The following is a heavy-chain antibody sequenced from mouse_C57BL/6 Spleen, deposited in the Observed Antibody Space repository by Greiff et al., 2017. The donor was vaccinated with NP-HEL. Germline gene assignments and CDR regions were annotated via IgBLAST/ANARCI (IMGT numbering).Heavy chain of an antibody. J-gene: IGHJ1*03. D-gene: IGHD4-1*01. CDR2: IRNKANGYTT. Sequence: EVQLQESGGGLVQPGGSLSLSCAASGFTFTDYYMSWVRQPPGKALEWLGFIRNKANGYTTEYSASVKGRFTISRDNSQSILYLQMNALRAEDSATYYCARYGTGTYFDVWGTGTTVTVSA. V-gene: IGHV7-3*01. CDR1: GFTFTDYY. CDR3: ARYGTGTYFDV.